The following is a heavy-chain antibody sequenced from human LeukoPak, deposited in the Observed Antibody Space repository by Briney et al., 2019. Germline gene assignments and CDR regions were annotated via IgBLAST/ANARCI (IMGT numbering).Heavy chain of an antibody. CDR1: GFTLKSLA. Sequence: GGSPRLSRAAPGFTLKSLAMHWVRQAPGEGLEYVLALSSNGGSTYYANSVKGRFTISRDNSKNTLYLQMGSLRAEDMAVYYCARDGYDSSGYINWFDPWGQGTLVTVSS. D-gene: IGHD3-22*01. CDR3: ARDGYDSSGYINWFDP. V-gene: IGHV3-64*01. CDR2: LSSNGGST. J-gene: IGHJ5*02.